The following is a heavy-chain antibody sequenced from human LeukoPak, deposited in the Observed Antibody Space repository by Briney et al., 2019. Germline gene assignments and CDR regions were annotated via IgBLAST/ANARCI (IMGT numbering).Heavy chain of an antibody. CDR1: GFTFDDYA. J-gene: IGHJ4*02. V-gene: IGHV3-9*01. CDR2: ISWNSGSI. Sequence: GGSLRLSCAASGFTFDDYAMHWVRQAPGKGLEWVSGISWNSGSIGYADSVKGRFTISRDNAKNSLYLQMNSLRAEDTAVYYCARGGYSYGPVFDWGQGTLVTVSS. D-gene: IGHD5-18*01. CDR3: ARGGYSYGPVFD.